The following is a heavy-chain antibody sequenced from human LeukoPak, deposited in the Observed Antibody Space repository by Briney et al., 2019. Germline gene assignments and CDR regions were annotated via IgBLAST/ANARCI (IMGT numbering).Heavy chain of an antibody. Sequence: ASVKVSCKASGYTFTGYYMHWVRQAPGQGLEWMGWMNPNSGNTGYAQKFQGRVTITRNTSISTAYMELSSLRSEDTAVYYCARDTSSSGTDAFDIWGQGTMVTVSS. V-gene: IGHV1-8*03. CDR1: GYTFTGYY. D-gene: IGHD6-6*01. CDR2: MNPNSGNT. CDR3: ARDTSSSGTDAFDI. J-gene: IGHJ3*02.